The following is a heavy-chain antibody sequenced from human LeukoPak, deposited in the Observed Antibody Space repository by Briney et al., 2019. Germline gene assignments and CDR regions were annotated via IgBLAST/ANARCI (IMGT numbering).Heavy chain of an antibody. D-gene: IGHD3-22*01. J-gene: IGHJ5*02. V-gene: IGHV3-74*01. Sequence: GGSLRLSCADSGFTFNNYAMSWVRQAPGKGPEWVSRINTDGTSTSYADSVKGRFTISRDNAKNTLYLQMNSLRAEDTAVYYCARRSPAIGSGYPSGSDPWGQGTLVTVSS. CDR1: GFTFNNYA. CDR2: INTDGTST. CDR3: ARRSPAIGSGYPSGSDP.